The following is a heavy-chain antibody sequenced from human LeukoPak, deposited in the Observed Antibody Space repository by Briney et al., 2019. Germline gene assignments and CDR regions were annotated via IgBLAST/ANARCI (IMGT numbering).Heavy chain of an antibody. CDR1: GGSISSGGYY. J-gene: IGHJ3*02. Sequence: PSETLSLTCTVSGGSISSGGYYWSWLRQHPGKGLEWIGYIYYSGSTDYNPSLKSRFTMSVDTSKNQFSLKLSSVTAADTAVYYCASADYDMAFDIWGQGTMVTVSS. CDR2: IYYSGST. V-gene: IGHV4-31*03. CDR3: ASADYDMAFDI. D-gene: IGHD3-9*01.